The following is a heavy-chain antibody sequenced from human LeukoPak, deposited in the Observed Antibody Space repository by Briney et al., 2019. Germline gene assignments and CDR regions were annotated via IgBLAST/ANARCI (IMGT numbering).Heavy chain of an antibody. V-gene: IGHV1-2*02. D-gene: IGHD4-23*01. CDR1: GYTFTGYY. Sequence: ASVKVSCKASGYTFTGYYLHWVRQAPGQGLELMGWINPNSGGTTYAQKFQGRVTMTRDTSVSTAYMELSSLKSDDTAVYYCARTTTVVTPLSPYYFDYWGQGTLVTVSS. CDR3: ARTTTVVTPLSPYYFDY. CDR2: INPNSGGT. J-gene: IGHJ4*02.